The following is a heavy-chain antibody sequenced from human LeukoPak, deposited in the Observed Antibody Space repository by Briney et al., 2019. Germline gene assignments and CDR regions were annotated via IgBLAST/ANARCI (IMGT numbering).Heavy chain of an antibody. CDR1: GESLNSYY. CDR2: IYESGTT. V-gene: IGHV4-34*01. CDR3: ARGAWATRLGS. D-gene: IGHD2-15*01. J-gene: IGHJ4*02. Sequence: PSDTLSLTCAVYGESLNSYYWSWVRQPPGEGLEWIGEIYESGTTEYNPSLKSRVTISMVPSKQQFSLSLSSVTAADTAVYYCARGAWATRLGSWGLGTPVIVSS.